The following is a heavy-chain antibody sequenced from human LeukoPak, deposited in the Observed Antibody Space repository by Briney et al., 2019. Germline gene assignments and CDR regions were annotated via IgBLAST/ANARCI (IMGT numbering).Heavy chain of an antibody. Sequence: PGGSLRLSCAASGFTFSSYGMHWVRQAPGKGLEWVAVISYDGSNKYYADSVKGRFTISRDNSKNTLYLQMNSLRAEDTAVYYCAKDRVSRDGLQEGDDYWGQGTLVTVSS. J-gene: IGHJ4*02. CDR1: GFTFSSYG. CDR3: AKDRVSRDGLQEGDDY. D-gene: IGHD5-24*01. CDR2: ISYDGSNK. V-gene: IGHV3-30*18.